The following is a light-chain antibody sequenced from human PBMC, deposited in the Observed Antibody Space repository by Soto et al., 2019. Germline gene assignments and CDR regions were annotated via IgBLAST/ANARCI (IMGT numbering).Light chain of an antibody. Sequence: QSVLTQPASVSGSPGQSITISCTGTSSDIGGYNYVSWYQQHPGKAPKLVISEVTNRPSGVSTRFSGSKSGNTASLTISGLETEDEGDYYCCSYTITSTPCVFGTGT. CDR3: CSYTITSTPCV. CDR2: EVT. J-gene: IGLJ1*01. CDR1: SSDIGGYNY. V-gene: IGLV2-14*01.